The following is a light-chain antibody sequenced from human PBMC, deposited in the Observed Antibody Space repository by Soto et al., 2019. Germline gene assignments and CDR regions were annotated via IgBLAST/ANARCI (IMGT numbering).Light chain of an antibody. J-gene: IGKJ1*01. CDR2: KAS. V-gene: IGKV1-5*03. CDR1: QTISSW. CDR3: QHYNSYSEA. Sequence: DIQMTQSPSTLSGSVGDRVTITCRTSQTISSWLAWYQQKPGKAPNLLIYKASTLKSGVPSRFSGSGYGKEFTLTISSLQPDDFATYYCQHYNSYSEAFGKGTKVDIK.